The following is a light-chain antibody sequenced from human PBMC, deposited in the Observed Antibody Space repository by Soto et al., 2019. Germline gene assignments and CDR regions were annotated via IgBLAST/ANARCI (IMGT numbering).Light chain of an antibody. V-gene: IGLV2-23*02. Sequence: QSVLTQPASVSGSPGQSITISCTGTSSDVGSYNLVSWYQQHPGKAPKLLIYEFSKRPSGVSNRFSGSKSGDPASLTISGLQAEEEANYYCCSYAGSSSLYASGTGTKVPV. CDR1: SSDVGSYNL. CDR2: EFS. J-gene: IGLJ1*01. CDR3: CSYAGSSSLYA.